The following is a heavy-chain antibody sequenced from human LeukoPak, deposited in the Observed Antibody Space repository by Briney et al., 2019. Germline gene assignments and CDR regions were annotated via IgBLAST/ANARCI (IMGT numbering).Heavy chain of an antibody. CDR1: GYTFTGYY. J-gene: IGHJ4*02. D-gene: IGHD3-16*02. CDR2: INPSSGGT. V-gene: IGHV1-2*02. CDR3: ARDPGSYRSDY. Sequence: ASVKVSCKASGYTFTGYYMHWVRQAPGQGLEWMAWINPSSGGTNYAQKFQGRVTVTTDTSTSTAYMELRSLRSDDTAVYYCARDPGSYRSDYWGQGTLVTVSS.